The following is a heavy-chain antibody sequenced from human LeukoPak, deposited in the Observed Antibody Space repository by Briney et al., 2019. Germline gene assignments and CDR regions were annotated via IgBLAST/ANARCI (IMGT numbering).Heavy chain of an antibody. Sequence: GASVKVSCKASGYTFTSYYMRWVRQAPEQGLEWMGIINPSGGSTSYAQEFQGRVTMTEDTSTDTAYMELSSLRSEDTAVYYCATELRVGPGFDYWGQGTLVTVSS. J-gene: IGHJ4*02. CDR2: INPSGGST. CDR1: GYTFTSYY. D-gene: IGHD1-26*01. CDR3: ATELRVGPGFDY. V-gene: IGHV1-46*01.